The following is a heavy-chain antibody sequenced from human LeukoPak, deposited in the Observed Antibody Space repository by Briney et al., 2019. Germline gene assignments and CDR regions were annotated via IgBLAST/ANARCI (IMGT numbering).Heavy chain of an antibody. CDR1: GGSISSYY. Sequence: SETLSLTCTVSGGSISSYYWSWIRQPPGKGLEWIGYIYYSGSTNNNPSLKSRVTISVDTSKNQFSLKLSSVTAADTAVYYCARVVAVAEDYYYYYYMDVWGKGTTVTISS. V-gene: IGHV4-59*01. CDR3: ARVVAVAEDYYYYYYMDV. D-gene: IGHD6-19*01. J-gene: IGHJ6*03. CDR2: IYYSGST.